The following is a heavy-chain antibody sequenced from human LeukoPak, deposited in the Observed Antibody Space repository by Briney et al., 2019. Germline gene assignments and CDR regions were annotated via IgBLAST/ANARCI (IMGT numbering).Heavy chain of an antibody. CDR3: ARIHSSYGDYGIDY. CDR1: GFSLSTSGMC. J-gene: IGHJ4*02. V-gene: IGHV2-70*11. CDR2: IDWDDDK. Sequence: SGPTLVKPTQTLTLTCTFSGFSLSTSGMCASWIRQPPGKALEWLARIDWDDDKYYSTSLKTRLTISKDTSKNQVVLTMTNMDPVDTATYYCARIHSSYGDYGIDYWGQGTLVTVSS. D-gene: IGHD4-17*01.